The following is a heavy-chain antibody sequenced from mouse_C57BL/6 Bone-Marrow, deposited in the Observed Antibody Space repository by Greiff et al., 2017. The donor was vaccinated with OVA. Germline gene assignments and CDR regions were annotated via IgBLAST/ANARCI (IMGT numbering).Heavy chain of an antibody. CDR2: IWWDDDK. D-gene: IGHD2-3*01. CDR3: ARMRDGYYGPFAY. J-gene: IGHJ3*01. CDR1: GFSLSTFGMG. Sequence: QVTLKVCGPGILQPSQTLSLTCSFSGFSLSTFGMGVGWIRQPSGKGLEWLAHIWWDDDKYYNPALKSRRTISKDTSKNQVFLKIANVDTADTATYYCARMRDGYYGPFAYWGQGTLVTVSA. V-gene: IGHV8-8*01.